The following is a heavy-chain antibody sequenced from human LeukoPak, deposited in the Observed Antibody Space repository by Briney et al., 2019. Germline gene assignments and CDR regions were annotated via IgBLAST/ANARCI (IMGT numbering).Heavy chain of an antibody. CDR2: TRNKVNSYTT. D-gene: IGHD3-16*01. CDR3: SRVAPLFYDYVSPDY. J-gene: IGHJ4*02. Sequence: PGGSLRLSCAASGFTFSDYYMDWVRQAPGKGLEWVGRTRNKVNSYTTEYAASVKGRFTISRDDSKNSLYLQMNSLKTEDTAVYYCSRVAPLFYDYVSPDYWGQGTLVTVSS. V-gene: IGHV3-72*01. CDR1: GFTFSDYY.